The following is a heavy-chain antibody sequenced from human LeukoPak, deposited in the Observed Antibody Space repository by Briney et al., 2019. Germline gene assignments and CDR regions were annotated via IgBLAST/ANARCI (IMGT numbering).Heavy chain of an antibody. V-gene: IGHV4-4*09. CDR2: SYTTGTT. Sequence: SETLSLTCTVSDGSISYYYWTWIRQSPGKGLEWIGYSYTTGTTSYNPSLKSRVTISLDTPKNQVSLKLRSVTAADTGVYYCAASLTPGWFDPRGQGTLVTVSS. CDR3: AASLTPGWFDP. CDR1: DGSISYYY. J-gene: IGHJ5*02. D-gene: IGHD4/OR15-4a*01.